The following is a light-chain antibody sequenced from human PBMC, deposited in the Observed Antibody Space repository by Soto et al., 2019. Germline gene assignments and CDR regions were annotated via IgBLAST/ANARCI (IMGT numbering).Light chain of an antibody. J-gene: IGKJ5*01. V-gene: IGKV1-39*01. CDR2: GAS. CDR3: QQNYSPPPVT. Sequence: DIQMTQSPSSLSASVGDRVTITCRASQSISNFLNWYQQRPGKAPKLLIYGASSLQSGVPSRFSGSGSGTEFTLTISSLQPEDFATYYCQQNYSPPPVTFGQGTRLEIK. CDR1: QSISNF.